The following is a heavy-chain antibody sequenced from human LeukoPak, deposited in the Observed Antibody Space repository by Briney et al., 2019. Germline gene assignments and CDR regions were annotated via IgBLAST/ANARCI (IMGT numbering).Heavy chain of an antibody. CDR3: AKDTLGPDGSGGGFDP. J-gene: IGHJ5*02. Sequence: GRSLRLSCAASGFTFDDYAMHWVRQAPGKGLEWVSGISWNSGSIGYADSVKGRFTISRDNAKNSLYLQMNSLRAEDTALYYCAKDTLGPDGSGGGFDPWGQGTLVTVSS. CDR2: ISWNSGSI. V-gene: IGHV3-9*01. D-gene: IGHD3-10*01. CDR1: GFTFDDYA.